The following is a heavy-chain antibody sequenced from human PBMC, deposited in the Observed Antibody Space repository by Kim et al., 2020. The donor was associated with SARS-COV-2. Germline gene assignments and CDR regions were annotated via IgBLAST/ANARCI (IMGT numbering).Heavy chain of an antibody. Sequence: ASVKVSCKASGYTFSDYAIHWVRQAPGQRLEWMGWINAGNGNTKYSQKFQGRVTITRDTSASTAYMELSSLRSEDTTVYYCARAFSPSSHSNVDYWGQGTLVTVSS. D-gene: IGHD6-13*01. CDR1: GYTFSDYA. V-gene: IGHV1-3*01. CDR3: ARAFSPSSHSNVDY. J-gene: IGHJ4*02. CDR2: INAGNGNT.